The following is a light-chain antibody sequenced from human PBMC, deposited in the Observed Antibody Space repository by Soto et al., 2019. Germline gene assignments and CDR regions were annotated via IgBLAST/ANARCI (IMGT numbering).Light chain of an antibody. CDR2: DAS. J-gene: IGKJ5*01. CDR3: QQRSNWPIT. V-gene: IGKV3-11*01. Sequence: VGFTQSPSTLSLSPAERPTLSCRASQSVSSYLAWYQQKPGQAPRLLIYDASNWATGIPARFSGSGSGTDFTLTISSLEPEDFAIYYCQQRSNWPITFGQGTRLEFK. CDR1: QSVSSY.